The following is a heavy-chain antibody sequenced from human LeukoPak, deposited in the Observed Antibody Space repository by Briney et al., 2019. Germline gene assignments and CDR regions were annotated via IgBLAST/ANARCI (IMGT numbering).Heavy chain of an antibody. V-gene: IGHV3-23*01. D-gene: IGHD6-13*01. Sequence: GGSLRLSCAASGFTLSSYGMSWVRQAPGKGLEWVSAISGSGGSTYYADSVKGRFTISRDNSKNTLYLQMNSLRAEDTAVYYCAKSLGIAAAGSFDYWGQGTLVTVSS. CDR1: GFTLSSYG. CDR2: ISGSGGST. J-gene: IGHJ4*02. CDR3: AKSLGIAAAGSFDY.